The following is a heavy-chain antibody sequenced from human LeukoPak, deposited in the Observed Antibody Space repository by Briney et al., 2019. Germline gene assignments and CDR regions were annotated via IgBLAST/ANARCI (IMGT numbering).Heavy chain of an antibody. Sequence: GGTLRLSCAASGFTFNSYGMSWVRQSPGKGLEWVSAISGGGVSTYYADSVKGRFTISRDNAKNSLYLQMNSLRAEDTAVYYCARAHGSGSYNYWGQGTLVTVSS. V-gene: IGHV3-23*01. CDR3: ARAHGSGSYNY. CDR1: GFTFNSYG. J-gene: IGHJ4*02. D-gene: IGHD3-10*01. CDR2: ISGGGVST.